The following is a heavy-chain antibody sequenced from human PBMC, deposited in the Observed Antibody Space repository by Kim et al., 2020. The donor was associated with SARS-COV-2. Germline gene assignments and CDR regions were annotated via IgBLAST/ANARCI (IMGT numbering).Heavy chain of an antibody. CDR3: ARGRHSSSSFDY. Sequence: SVKVSCKASGGTFSSYAISWVRQAPGQGLEWMGGIIPIFGTANYAQKFQGRVTITADESTSTAYMELSSLRSEDTAVYHCARGRHSSSSFDYWGQGTLVTVSS. V-gene: IGHV1-69*13. CDR2: IIPIFGTA. J-gene: IGHJ4*02. D-gene: IGHD6-6*01. CDR1: GGTFSSYA.